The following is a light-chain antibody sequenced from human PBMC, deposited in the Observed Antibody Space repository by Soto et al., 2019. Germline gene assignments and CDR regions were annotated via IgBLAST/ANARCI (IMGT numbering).Light chain of an antibody. CDR1: SSDVGGYNF. CDR3: SSYTSSSSLYV. CDR2: EVS. J-gene: IGLJ1*01. Sequence: QSALTQPASVSGSPGQSITISCTGTSSDVGGYNFVSWYQQHPGKAPKLMIYEVSNRPSGVSNRFSGSKSGNTASLTISGLQAEDEADYYCSSYTSSSSLYVIGTGTKGTVL. V-gene: IGLV2-14*01.